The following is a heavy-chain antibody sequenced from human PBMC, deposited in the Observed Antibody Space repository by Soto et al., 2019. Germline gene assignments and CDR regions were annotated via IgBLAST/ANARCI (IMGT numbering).Heavy chain of an antibody. CDR3: AGDQVYHSSSLDYYFYGMDV. CDR1: GFIFSSFG. D-gene: IGHD6-13*01. Sequence: QVQLVESGGGVVQPGGSLRLSCAASGFIFSSFGIHWVRQAPGKGLEWVAVVSYDGSDKYYTESVKGRFTISRDNSKSALYLHVNSLRSEDTAVYYCAGDQVYHSSSLDYYFYGMDVWGQGTTVSVS. J-gene: IGHJ6*02. V-gene: IGHV3-30-3*01. CDR2: VSYDGSDK.